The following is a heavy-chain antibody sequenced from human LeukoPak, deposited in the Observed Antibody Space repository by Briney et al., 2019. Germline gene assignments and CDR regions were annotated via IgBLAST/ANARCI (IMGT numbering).Heavy chain of an antibody. Sequence: SGGSLRLSCAASGFTFSSYGMHWVRQAPGKGLEWVAVIWYDGSNKYYADSVKGRFAISRDNSKNTLYLQMNSLGAEDTAVYYCARDSTTGDRNAFDIWGQGTMVTVSS. CDR3: ARDSTTGDRNAFDI. V-gene: IGHV3-33*01. CDR1: GFTFSSYG. CDR2: IWYDGSNK. D-gene: IGHD7-27*01. J-gene: IGHJ3*02.